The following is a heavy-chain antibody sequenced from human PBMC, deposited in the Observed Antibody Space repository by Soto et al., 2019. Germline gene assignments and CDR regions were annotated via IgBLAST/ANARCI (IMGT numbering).Heavy chain of an antibody. CDR3: ARVAPASSGWSAPHTGDGGWFDP. J-gene: IGHJ5*02. D-gene: IGHD6-13*01. CDR1: GGSISSGDYY. CDR2: IYYSGST. Sequence: QVQLQESGPGLVKPSQTLSLTCTVSGGSISSGDYYWSWIRQPPGKGLEWIGYIYYSGSTYYNPSLKSRVTISVDTSKNQFSLKLSSVTAADTAVYYCARVAPASSGWSAPHTGDGGWFDPWGQGTLVTVSS. V-gene: IGHV4-30-4*01.